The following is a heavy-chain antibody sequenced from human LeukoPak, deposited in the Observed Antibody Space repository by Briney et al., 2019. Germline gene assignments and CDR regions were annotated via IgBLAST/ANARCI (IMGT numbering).Heavy chain of an antibody. CDR2: IYHSGST. CDR1: DGSISGYY. V-gene: IGHV4-59*12. J-gene: IGHJ4*02. D-gene: IGHD3-9*01. Sequence: SETLSLTCTVSDGSISGYYWSWIRQPPGKGLEWIGYIYHSGSTYYNPSLKSRVTISVDRSKNQFSLKLSSVTAADTAVYYCARAIPNSDILTGHGYYFDYWGQGTLVTVSS. CDR3: ARAIPNSDILTGHGYYFDY.